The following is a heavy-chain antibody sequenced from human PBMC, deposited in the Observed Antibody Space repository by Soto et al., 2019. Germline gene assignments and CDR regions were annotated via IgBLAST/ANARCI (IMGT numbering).Heavy chain of an antibody. D-gene: IGHD3-10*01. CDR3: AGSFKYGSGTFDAFDI. J-gene: IGHJ3*02. Sequence: QVQLVQSGTEVKKTGSSLKVSCKASGGTFSSYAISWVRQAPGQGLEWMGGIIPIFGTTNYAEKFRGRVSITADESTSTAYVELSSLRSEDTAVYYCAGSFKYGSGTFDAFDIWGQGTMVTVSS. V-gene: IGHV1-69*01. CDR2: IIPIFGTT. CDR1: GGTFSSYA.